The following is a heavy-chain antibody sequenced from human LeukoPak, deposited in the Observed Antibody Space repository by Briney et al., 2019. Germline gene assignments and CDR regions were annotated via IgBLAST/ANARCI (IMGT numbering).Heavy chain of an antibody. CDR1: GFTFSDYY. CDR3: ARVTYDSSCYPTGYFDY. D-gene: IGHD3-22*01. CDR2: ISSSGSTI. V-gene: IGHV3-11*01. Sequence: GGSLRLSCAPSGFTFSDYYMSWLRQAPGKGVEWVSYISSSGSTIYYADSVKGRVTISRDNAKSSLYLPINTLRPEDTAVYSCARVTYDSSCYPTGYFDYWGQGTLVTVSS. J-gene: IGHJ4*02.